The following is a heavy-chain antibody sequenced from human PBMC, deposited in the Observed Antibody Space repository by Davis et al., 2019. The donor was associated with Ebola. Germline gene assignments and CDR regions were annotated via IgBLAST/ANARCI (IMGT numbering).Heavy chain of an antibody. D-gene: IGHD6-19*01. V-gene: IGHV2-70*04. CDR1: GFSLSTSGMR. Sequence: SGPTLVKPTQTLTLTCTFSGFSLSTSGMRVGWIRQPPGKALEWLARIDWDDDKFYSTSLKTRLTISKDTSKNQVVLTMTNMDPVDTATYYCARIAVAGNYFDYWGQGTLVTVSS. CDR2: IDWDDDK. CDR3: ARIAVAGNYFDY. J-gene: IGHJ4*02.